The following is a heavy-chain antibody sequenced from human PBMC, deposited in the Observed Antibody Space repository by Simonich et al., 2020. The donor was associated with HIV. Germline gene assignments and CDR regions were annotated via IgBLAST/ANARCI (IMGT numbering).Heavy chain of an antibody. V-gene: IGHV4-34*01. Sequence: QVQLQQWGAGLLKPSETLSLTCAVYGGSFSCYYWSWIRQPPGKGLEWIGEINHCGITNYKSSLNSRATISVDKSKNQFSLKLSSVTAADTAIYYCARRDRELILYFDYWGQGNLVTVSS. CDR3: ARRDRELILYFDY. CDR1: GGSFSCYY. CDR2: INHCGIT. J-gene: IGHJ4*02. D-gene: IGHD3-3*01.